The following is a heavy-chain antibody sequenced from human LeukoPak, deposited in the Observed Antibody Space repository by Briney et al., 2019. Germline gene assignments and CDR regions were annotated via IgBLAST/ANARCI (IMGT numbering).Heavy chain of an antibody. J-gene: IGHJ4*02. Sequence: SETLSLTCAVYGGSFRGYYWSWIRQSPGKGLEWIGELNQVGNTNYNPSLKGRVTISEDTSKNQFSLQLTSVTAADSAVYYCAKRSQQLVLSWGPGTLVTVSS. CDR1: GGSFRGYY. CDR2: LNQVGNT. V-gene: IGHV4-34*01. D-gene: IGHD6-13*01. CDR3: AKRSQQLVLS.